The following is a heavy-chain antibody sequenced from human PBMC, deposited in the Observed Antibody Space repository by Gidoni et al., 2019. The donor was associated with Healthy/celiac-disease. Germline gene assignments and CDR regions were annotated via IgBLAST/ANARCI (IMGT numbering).Heavy chain of an antibody. CDR2: ISYDGSNK. CDR3: AKAPTYYYDSSGYSYFDY. V-gene: IGHV3-30*18. J-gene: IGHJ4*02. D-gene: IGHD3-22*01. CDR1: GLTFSSYG. Sequence: QVQLVASGGGVVQPGRSLRLSCAASGLTFSSYGMHWVRQAPGKGLEWVAVISYDGSNKYYADSVKGRFTISRDNSKNTLYLQMNSLRAEDTAVYYCAKAPTYYYDSSGYSYFDYWGQGTLVTVSS.